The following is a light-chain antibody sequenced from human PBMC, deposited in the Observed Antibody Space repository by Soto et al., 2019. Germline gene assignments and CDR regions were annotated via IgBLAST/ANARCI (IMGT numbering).Light chain of an antibody. Sequence: QTVVTQPPSVSGAPGQRVTISCTGSSSNIGAGYDVHWYQQLPGTAPKLLIYGNSNRHSGVPDRFSGSKSGTSASLAITGLQAEDEADYYCQSYDSSLSGSGVVFGGGTKLTVL. CDR3: QSYDSSLSGSGVV. V-gene: IGLV1-40*01. CDR2: GNS. J-gene: IGLJ2*01. CDR1: SSNIGAGYD.